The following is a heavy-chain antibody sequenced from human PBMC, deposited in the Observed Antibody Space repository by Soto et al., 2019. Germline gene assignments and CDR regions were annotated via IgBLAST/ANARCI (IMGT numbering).Heavy chain of an antibody. CDR2: IYWDDDK. D-gene: IGHD3-16*01. V-gene: IGHV2-5*02. CDR3: AHIPNYYQYDWFDP. CDR1: GFSLTTRGVG. Sequence: QITLKESGPTLVKPTQTLTLTCTFSGFSLTTRGVGVAGIRQPPGKALECLALIYWDDDKRYSPSLQSRLSITKDTSKNQVVLTMTNVDPVDTATYYCAHIPNYYQYDWFDPWGQGTLVSVSS. J-gene: IGHJ5*02.